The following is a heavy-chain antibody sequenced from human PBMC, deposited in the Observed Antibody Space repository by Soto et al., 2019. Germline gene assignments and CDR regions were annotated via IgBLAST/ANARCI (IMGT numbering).Heavy chain of an antibody. J-gene: IGHJ6*03. V-gene: IGHV3-53*04. CDR3: ARVIGGSGSYYPHYYYYMDV. CDR1: GFTVSSNY. D-gene: IGHD3-10*01. Sequence: EVQLVESGGGLVQPGGSLRLSCAASGFTVSSNYMSWVRQAPGKGLEWVSVIYSGGSTYYADSVKGRFTISRHNSKNTLYLQMNSLRAEDTAVYYCARVIGGSGSYYPHYYYYMDVWGKGTTVTVSS. CDR2: IYSGGST.